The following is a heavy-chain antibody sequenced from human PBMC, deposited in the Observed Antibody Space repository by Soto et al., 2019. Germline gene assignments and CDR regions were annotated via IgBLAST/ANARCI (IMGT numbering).Heavy chain of an antibody. CDR2: ISGSGGST. CDR3: AKDRHCSGGSCYPGGY. V-gene: IGHV3-23*01. D-gene: IGHD2-15*01. J-gene: IGHJ4*02. Sequence: EVQLLESGGGLVQPGGSLRLSCAASGFTFSSYAMSWVRQAPGKGLEWVSAISGSGGSTYYADSVKGRFTISRDNSKNTLYLQMNSLRAEDTAVHYCAKDRHCSGGSCYPGGYWGQGTLVTVSS. CDR1: GFTFSSYA.